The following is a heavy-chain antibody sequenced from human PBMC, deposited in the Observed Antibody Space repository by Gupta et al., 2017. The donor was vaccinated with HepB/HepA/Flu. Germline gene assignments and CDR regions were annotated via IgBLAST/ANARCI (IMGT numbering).Heavy chain of an antibody. V-gene: IGHV3-33*01. CDR3: ARDRVRLDY. CDR1: GFTFSSYG. Sequence: QVQLVESGGGVVQPGRSLRLSCAASGFTFSSYGMNWVRQAPGKGLEWVAAIWYDGSNKYYADSVKGRFTISRDNSKNTLFLLMNSLRAEDTALYFCARDRVRLDYWGQGTLVTVSS. J-gene: IGHJ4*02. CDR2: IWYDGSNK.